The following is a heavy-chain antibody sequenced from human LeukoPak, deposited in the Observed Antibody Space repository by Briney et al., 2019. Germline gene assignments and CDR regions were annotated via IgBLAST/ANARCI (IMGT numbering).Heavy chain of an antibody. J-gene: IGHJ4*02. D-gene: IGHD5-12*01. V-gene: IGHV4-31*03. CDR3: VSGNGYDFRYFDY. CDR2: IYYSGST. Sequence: SETLSLTCTVSGGSISSGAHYWSWIRQHPGKGLEWIGYIYYSGSTYYNPSLKSRVTISVDTSKNQFSLRLSSVTAADTAVYYCVSGNGYDFRYFDYWGQGTLVTVSS. CDR1: GGSISSGAHY.